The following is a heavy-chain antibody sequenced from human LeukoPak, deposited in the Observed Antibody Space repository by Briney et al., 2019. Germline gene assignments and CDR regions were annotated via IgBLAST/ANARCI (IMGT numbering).Heavy chain of an antibody. CDR2: IKQDGREK. CDR3: VRDGGVSGYDLLDY. D-gene: IGHD5-12*01. J-gene: IGHJ4*02. V-gene: IGHV3-7*01. Sequence: GGSLRLSCAASGFTFSSYWMSWVRQAPGKGLEWVANIKQDGREKYYVDSVKGRFTISRDNSKNTLYLQMNSLRAEDTAVYYCVRDGGVSGYDLLDYWGQGTLVTVSS. CDR1: GFTFSSYW.